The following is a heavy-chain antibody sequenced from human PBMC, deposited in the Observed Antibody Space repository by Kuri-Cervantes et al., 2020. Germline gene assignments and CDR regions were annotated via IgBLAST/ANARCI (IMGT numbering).Heavy chain of an antibody. Sequence: LSCAVSGGSISSYYWSWIRQPAEEGLEWIGRIFTGGEIIYNPSLRSRVTSSADTSQNQVSLHLTSATAADTAVYYCAAQVVNGPVDYWGLGTLVTVSS. CDR1: GGSISSYY. D-gene: IGHD2-8*01. V-gene: IGHV4-59*10. CDR2: IFTGGEI. J-gene: IGHJ4*02. CDR3: AAQVVNGPVDY.